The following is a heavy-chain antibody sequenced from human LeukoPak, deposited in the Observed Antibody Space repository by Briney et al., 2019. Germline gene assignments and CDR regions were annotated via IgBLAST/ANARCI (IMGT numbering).Heavy chain of an antibody. D-gene: IGHD3-9*01. V-gene: IGHV3-30*04. CDR3: ARGMLTGHYDAFDI. J-gene: IGHJ3*02. Sequence: GGSLRLSCAASGFIFSSYTLHWVRQAPGKGLEWVAVISDGGNNKYNPDSVKGRFTISRDNSKNTLYLQMNSLRAEDTAVYYCARGMLTGHYDAFDIWGQGTTVTVSS. CDR2: ISDGGNNK. CDR1: GFIFSSYT.